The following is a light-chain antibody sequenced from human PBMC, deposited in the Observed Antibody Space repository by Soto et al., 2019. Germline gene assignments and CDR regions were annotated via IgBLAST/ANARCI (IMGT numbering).Light chain of an antibody. CDR1: QSVSSN. V-gene: IGKV3-15*01. Sequence: EIVMTQSPATLSVSPGERATLSCRASQSVSSNLAWYQQKPGQAPRLLIYGASTRATGIPARFSGSGSGTEFTLTISSLQPDDFATYYCQQYNNYWTFGQGTRVEIK. J-gene: IGKJ1*01. CDR2: GAS. CDR3: QQYNNYWT.